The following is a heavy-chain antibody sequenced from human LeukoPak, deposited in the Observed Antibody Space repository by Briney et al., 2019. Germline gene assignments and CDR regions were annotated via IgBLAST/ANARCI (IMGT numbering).Heavy chain of an antibody. Sequence: GGSLRLSCEASGFTFSSYGMHWVRQAPGKGLEWVAFIRFDESDKYYADSVKGRFTISRDNSKNTLYLQMNSLRAEDTAVYYCARGFWGWEVDYWGQGTLVTVSS. CDR2: IRFDESDK. V-gene: IGHV3-30*02. D-gene: IGHD3-16*01. CDR3: ARGFWGWEVDY. J-gene: IGHJ4*02. CDR1: GFTFSSYG.